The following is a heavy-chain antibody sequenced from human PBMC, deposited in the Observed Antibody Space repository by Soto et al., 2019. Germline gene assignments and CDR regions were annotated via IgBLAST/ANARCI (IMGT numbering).Heavy chain of an antibody. CDR1: GYTFTSYA. J-gene: IGHJ5*02. CDR3: ARADGVGFVGP. Sequence: QVQLVQSGAEEKKPGASVKVSCKASGYTFTSYAMQWVRQAPGQRLEWMGGINAGNGNTKYSQKLQGSVTITRDTSASTAYMELSSLRSEDTAVYYGARADGVGFVGPWGQGALVSVSS. D-gene: IGHD2-2*01. CDR2: INAGNGNT. V-gene: IGHV1-3*05.